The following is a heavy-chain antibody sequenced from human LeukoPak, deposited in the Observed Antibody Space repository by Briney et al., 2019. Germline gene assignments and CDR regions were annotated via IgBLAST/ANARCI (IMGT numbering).Heavy chain of an antibody. V-gene: IGHV4-59*08. J-gene: IGHJ4*02. Sequence: SETLSLTCTVSVCTISNYYWSWIRPPAGKGLDWIGDINYSGSTNYNPSIKSRVTISVDKSKNQFSLKLGTVTAADTAVCYCVRNLHVYGDPYCHYWGQGTLVTVSS. CDR3: VRNLHVYGDPYCHY. CDR1: VCTISNYY. CDR2: INYSGST. D-gene: IGHD4-17*01.